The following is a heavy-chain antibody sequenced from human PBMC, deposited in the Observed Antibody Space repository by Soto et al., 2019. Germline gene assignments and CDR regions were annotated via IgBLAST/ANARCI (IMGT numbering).Heavy chain of an antibody. D-gene: IGHD3-10*01. CDR1: GFTFSSYT. V-gene: IGHV3-48*02. CDR3: ARRITMVRGPYYYYAMDV. CDR2: ITSTSSTK. Sequence: EVQLVESGGGLVQPGGSLRLSCVASGFTFSSYTMNWVRQAPGKGLEWISYITSTSSTKYYADSVKGRFTISRDNANNSLYLQMNSLRDEDTAVYYCARRITMVRGPYYYYAMDVWGQGTTVTVSS. J-gene: IGHJ6*02.